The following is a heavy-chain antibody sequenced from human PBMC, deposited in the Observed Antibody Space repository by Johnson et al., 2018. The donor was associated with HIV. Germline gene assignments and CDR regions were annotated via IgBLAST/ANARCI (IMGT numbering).Heavy chain of an antibody. J-gene: IGHJ3*02. D-gene: IGHD2-8*01. CDR2: ISNSGSTA. CDR1: GFTFNDYY. Sequence: QMMLVESGGGVVQPGRSLRLSCAASGFTFNDYYMTWIRQAPGKGLEWISYISNSGSTADYAASVKGRFTISWDNTKSSLYLQMNSLGAEETAVYYCARPDTYRYTDGRVGAFDIWGQGTVVTVSP. CDR3: ARPDTYRYTDGRVGAFDI. V-gene: IGHV3-11*04.